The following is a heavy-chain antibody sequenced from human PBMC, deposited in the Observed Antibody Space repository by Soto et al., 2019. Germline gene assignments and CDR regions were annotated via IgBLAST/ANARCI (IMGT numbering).Heavy chain of an antibody. D-gene: IGHD3-3*01. Sequence: QSGGSLRLSCAASGFTFTSYAMSWVRQAPGKGLEWVSTISGTGDTTYYADSVKGRFTISSDNSKNTVYLQMNSLRADDTAVYYCAKLQIYGVQRWFDPWGQGALVTVSS. CDR2: ISGTGDTT. V-gene: IGHV3-23*01. CDR1: GFTFTSYA. CDR3: AKLQIYGVQRWFDP. J-gene: IGHJ5*02.